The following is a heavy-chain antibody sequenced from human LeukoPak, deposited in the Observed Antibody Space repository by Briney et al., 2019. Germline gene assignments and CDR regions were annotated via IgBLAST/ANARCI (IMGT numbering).Heavy chain of an antibody. J-gene: IGHJ4*02. CDR3: ARVYSSSSLNFDY. Sequence: SETLSLTCTVYGGSLSSYYWSWIRQPPGKGLEWIGYIYYSGSTNYNPSLKSRVTISVDTSKNQFSLKLSSVTAADTAVYYCARVYSSSSLNFDYWGQGTLVTVSS. CDR2: IYYSGST. D-gene: IGHD6-6*01. CDR1: GGSLSSYY. V-gene: IGHV4-59*01.